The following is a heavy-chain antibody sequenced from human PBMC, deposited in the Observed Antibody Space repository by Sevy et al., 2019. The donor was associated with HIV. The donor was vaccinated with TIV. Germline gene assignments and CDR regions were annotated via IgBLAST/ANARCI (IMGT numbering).Heavy chain of an antibody. V-gene: IGHV3-53*01. Sequence: GGSLRLSCAASGFIVNSNYMSWVRQAPGKGLEWVSVTYSGGRTYTADSVKGRFTISRDNSKNTLYLQMNSLRAEDTAVYYCARVLGPDSGYGMDVWGQGTTVTVSS. CDR1: GFIVNSNY. D-gene: IGHD3-16*01. CDR3: ARVLGPDSGYGMDV. CDR2: TYSGGRT. J-gene: IGHJ6*02.